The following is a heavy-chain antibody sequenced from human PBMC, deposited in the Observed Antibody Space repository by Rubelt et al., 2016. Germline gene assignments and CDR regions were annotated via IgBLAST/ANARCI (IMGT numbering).Heavy chain of an antibody. Sequence: QVQLQESGPGLVKPSETLSLTCTVSGGSISTYYWSWIRQPPGKGLEWIVYIYYSGSTNYNPSLKNRVTISVDTSRSQFSLKLRSVTAADTAVYYCARDSFTFGSYYYMDVWGKGTTVTVSS. CDR3: ARDSFTFGSYYYMDV. CDR1: GGSISTYY. J-gene: IGHJ6*03. D-gene: IGHD3-10*01. CDR2: IYYSGST. V-gene: IGHV4-59*01.